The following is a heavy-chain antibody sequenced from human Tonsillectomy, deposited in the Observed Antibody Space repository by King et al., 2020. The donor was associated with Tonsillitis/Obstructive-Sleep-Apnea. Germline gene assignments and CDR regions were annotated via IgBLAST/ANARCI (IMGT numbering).Heavy chain of an antibody. CDR3: ARHAMTTVTTYYYYYMDV. Sequence: QMQLQESGPGLVKPSETLSLTCTVSGGSISSSSYYWGWIRQPPGKGLEWIGSIYYSGNTYYNPSLKSRVTISVDSSQNQFPLKLCSVTAADTAVFYFARHAMTTVTTYYYYYMDVWGKGTTVTVSS. CDR2: IYYSGNT. D-gene: IGHD4-11*01. V-gene: IGHV4-39*01. J-gene: IGHJ6*03. CDR1: GGSISSSSYY.